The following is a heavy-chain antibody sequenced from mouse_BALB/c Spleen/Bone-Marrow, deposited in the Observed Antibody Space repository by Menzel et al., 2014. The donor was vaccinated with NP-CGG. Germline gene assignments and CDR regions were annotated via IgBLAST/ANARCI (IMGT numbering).Heavy chain of an antibody. CDR2: IYPGDGDT. CDR1: GYTFTSCW. J-gene: IGHJ3*01. CDR3: ARGDYETWFAY. Sequence: VMLVESGAELARPGASVKLSCKASGYTFTSCWMQWVKQRPGQGLEWIGAIYPGDGDTRYTQKSKGKATLTADKSSSTAYMQLSSLASEDSAVYYCARGDYETWFAYWGQGTLVTVSA. V-gene: IGHV1-87*01. D-gene: IGHD2-4*01.